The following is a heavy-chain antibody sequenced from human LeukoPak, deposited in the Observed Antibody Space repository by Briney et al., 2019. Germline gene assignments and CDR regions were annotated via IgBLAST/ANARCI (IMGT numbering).Heavy chain of an antibody. J-gene: IGHJ4*02. CDR1: GFTFSNSA. CDR3: AKDRTGFSDY. D-gene: IGHD1-14*01. CDR2: ISGSGGST. Sequence: PGGSLRLSCAASGFTFSNSALSWVRQAPGKGLECVSDISGSGGSTYYADSVKGRFTISRDNSKNTLYLQMNSLRAEDTAVYYCAKDRTGFSDYWGQGTLVTVSS. V-gene: IGHV3-23*01.